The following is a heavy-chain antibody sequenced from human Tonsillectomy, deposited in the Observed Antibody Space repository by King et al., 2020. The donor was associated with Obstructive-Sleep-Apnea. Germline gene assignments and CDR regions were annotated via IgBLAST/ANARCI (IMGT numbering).Heavy chain of an antibody. V-gene: IGHV3-30*04. Sequence: VQLVESGGGVVQPGRSLRLSCAASGFTFSSYAMHWVRQAPGKGLEWVAVISYDGSNKYYADSVKGRFTISRDNSKNTLYLQMNSLRAEDTAVYYCARGQFDFGSGLKGDYWGQGTLVTVSS. CDR3: ARGQFDFGSGLKGDY. D-gene: IGHD3-3*01. CDR2: ISYDGSNK. CDR1: GFTFSSYA. J-gene: IGHJ4*02.